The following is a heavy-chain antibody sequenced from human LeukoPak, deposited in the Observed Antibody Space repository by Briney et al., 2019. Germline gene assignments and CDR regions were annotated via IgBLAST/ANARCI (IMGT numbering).Heavy chain of an antibody. CDR2: ISWDGGST. J-gene: IGHJ4*02. V-gene: IGHV3-43*01. Sequence: AGGSLRLSCAASGFTFDDYTMHWVRQAPGKGLEWVSLISWDGGSTYYAGSVKGRFTISRDNSKNSLYLQMNSLRTEDTALYYCAKDSEAEIAAATGEIDYWGQGTLVTVSS. CDR3: AKDSEAEIAAATGEIDY. D-gene: IGHD6-13*01. CDR1: GFTFDDYT.